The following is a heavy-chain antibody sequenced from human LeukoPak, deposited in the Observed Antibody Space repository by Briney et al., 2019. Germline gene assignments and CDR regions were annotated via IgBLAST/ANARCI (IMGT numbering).Heavy chain of an antibody. CDR3: ARPYYYDSRIDP. CDR1: GGSISSGDYY. V-gene: IGHV4-30-4*01. D-gene: IGHD3-22*01. Sequence: PSETLSLTCTVSGGSISSGDYYWSWIRQPPGKGLEWIAYMYYSGSTYYNPSLKSRVTMSADKSKNQLSLKLSSVTAADTAVYYCARPYYYDSRIDPWGQGILVTVSS. J-gene: IGHJ5*02. CDR2: MYYSGST.